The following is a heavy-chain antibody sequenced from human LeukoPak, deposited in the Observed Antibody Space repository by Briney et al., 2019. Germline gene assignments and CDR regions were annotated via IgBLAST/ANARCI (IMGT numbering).Heavy chain of an antibody. CDR1: GDSITNYY. V-gene: IGHV4-4*07. D-gene: IGHD3-22*01. J-gene: IGHJ4*02. CDR2: IYSGGNS. Sequence: PSETLSLTCTVSGDSITNYYWAWIRQPAGKGLEWVGRIYSGGNSDYNPSLRGRVTISLDTSKNQSFFKLSSVTAADTALYFVPTEYSCDGGCDYYYGFWGQGKLVTVSS. CDR3: PTEYSCDGGCDYYYGF.